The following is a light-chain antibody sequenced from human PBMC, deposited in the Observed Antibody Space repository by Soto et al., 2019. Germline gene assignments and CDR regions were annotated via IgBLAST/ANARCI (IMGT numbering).Light chain of an antibody. CDR3: SSYTTSNTLV. V-gene: IGLV2-14*03. CDR1: SSDVGAYNF. CDR2: DVT. J-gene: IGLJ2*01. Sequence: QSVLTQPASVSGSPGQSITISCTGTSSDVGAYNFDSWYQQHPGKAPKLMIYDVTNRPSGVSSRFSGSKSGNTASLAISGLQAEDEADYYCSSYTTSNTLVFGGGTKLTVL.